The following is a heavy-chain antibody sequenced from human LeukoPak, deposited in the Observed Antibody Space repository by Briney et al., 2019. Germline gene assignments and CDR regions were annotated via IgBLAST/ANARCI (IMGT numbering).Heavy chain of an antibody. D-gene: IGHD6-13*01. J-gene: IGHJ4*02. CDR2: IYYSGST. Sequence: SETLSLTCTVSGGSISSYYWSWIRQPPGKGLEWIGYIYYSGSTNYNPSLKSRVTISVDTSKNQFSLKLSSVTAADTAVYYCARGGAIASAVSFDYWGQGTLVTVSS. CDR1: GGSISSYY. CDR3: ARGGAIASAVSFDY. V-gene: IGHV4-59*01.